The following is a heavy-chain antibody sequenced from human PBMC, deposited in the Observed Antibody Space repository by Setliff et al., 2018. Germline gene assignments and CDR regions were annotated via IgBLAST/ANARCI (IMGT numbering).Heavy chain of an antibody. J-gene: IGHJ4*02. D-gene: IGHD2-2*01. V-gene: IGHV1-18*01. CDR1: GFGFTTFG. CDR2: ISAYNGYI. Sequence: ASVKVSCKTSGFGFTTFGFSWVRQAPGQGLEWMGWISAYNGYIVYAQKFQGRVTMTTDTSTTTAYMEVRSLRSDDTAVYYCARDRKEIVVKPPAASLDYWGQGTQVTVSS. CDR3: ARDRKEIVVKPPAASLDY.